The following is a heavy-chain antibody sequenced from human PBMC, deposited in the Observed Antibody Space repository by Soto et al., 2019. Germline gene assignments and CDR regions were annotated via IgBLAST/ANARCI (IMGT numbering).Heavy chain of an antibody. D-gene: IGHD2-15*01. Sequence: EVQLVESGGGLVKPGGSLRLSCAASGFTFSSYSMNWVRQAPGKGLEWVSSISSSSSYIYYADSVKGRFTISRDNAKNSLYLQMNSLRAEDTAVYYCASFPLGYCSGGSCRYWGQGTLVTVS. V-gene: IGHV3-21*01. CDR1: GFTFSSYS. CDR3: ASFPLGYCSGGSCRY. CDR2: ISSSSSYI. J-gene: IGHJ4*02.